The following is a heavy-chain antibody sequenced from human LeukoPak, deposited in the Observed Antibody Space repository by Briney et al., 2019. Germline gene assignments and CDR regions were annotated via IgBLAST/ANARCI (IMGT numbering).Heavy chain of an antibody. CDR1: GFTFSSYA. CDR3: GRVASGSYSGDY. J-gene: IGHJ4*02. CDR2: ISYDGSNK. Sequence: GGSLRLSCAASGFTFSSYAMHWVRQAPGKGLEWVAVISYDGSNKYYADSVKGRFTISRDNSKNTLYLQMNSLRAEDTAVYYCGRVASGSYSGDYWGQGTLVTVSS. D-gene: IGHD1-26*01. V-gene: IGHV3-30-3*01.